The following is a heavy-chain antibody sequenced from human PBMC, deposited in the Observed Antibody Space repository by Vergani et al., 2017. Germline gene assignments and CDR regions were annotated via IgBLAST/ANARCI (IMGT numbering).Heavy chain of an antibody. Sequence: EVQLVESGGGLVQPGGSLRLSCAASGFTVSSNYMSWVRQAPGKGLEWVSVIYSGGSTYYADSVKGRFTISRDNSKNTLYLQMNSLRAEDTAVYYCARGRWYSGSYYNWFDPWGQGTLVTVSS. CDR3: ARGRWYSGSYYNWFDP. V-gene: IGHV3-66*01. J-gene: IGHJ5*02. D-gene: IGHD1-26*01. CDR2: IYSGGST. CDR1: GFTVSSNY.